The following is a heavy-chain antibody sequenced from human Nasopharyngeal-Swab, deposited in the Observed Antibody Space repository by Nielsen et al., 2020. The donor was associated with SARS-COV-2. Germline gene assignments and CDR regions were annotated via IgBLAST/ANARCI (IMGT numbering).Heavy chain of an antibody. CDR2: IKQDGSDK. J-gene: IGHJ3*02. CDR1: GLTSTNSW. CDR3: GRGGKLGALDI. V-gene: IGHV3-7*01. D-gene: IGHD3-16*01. Sequence: GGSLRLSCAASGLTSTNSWMSWVRQAPGKGLEWVANIKQDGSDKYYVDSVKGRFTISRDNAKNSLELQMNSLRVEDTAVYYCGRGGKLGALDIWGQGTMVTVSS.